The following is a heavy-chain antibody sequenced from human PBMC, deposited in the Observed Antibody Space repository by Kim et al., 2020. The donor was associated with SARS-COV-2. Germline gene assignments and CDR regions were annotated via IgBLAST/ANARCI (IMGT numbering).Heavy chain of an antibody. D-gene: IGHD6-13*01. J-gene: IGHJ4*02. CDR3: ARLGVVYAAAGTIDY. V-gene: IGHV5-10-1*01. Sequence: GESLKISCKGSGYSFTSYWISWVRQMPGKGLEWMGRIDPSDSYTNYSPSFQGHVTISADKSISTAYLQWSSLKASDTAMYYCARLGVVYAAAGTIDYWGQGTLVTVSS. CDR1: GYSFTSYW. CDR2: IDPSDSYT.